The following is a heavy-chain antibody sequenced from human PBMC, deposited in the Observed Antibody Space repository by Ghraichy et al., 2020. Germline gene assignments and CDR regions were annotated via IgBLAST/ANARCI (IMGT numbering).Heavy chain of an antibody. J-gene: IGHJ3*02. D-gene: IGHD2-15*01. CDR1: GGSFSGYY. V-gene: IGHV4-34*01. CDR3: ARCPTLLAAAFDI. CDR2: INHSGST. Sequence: SETLSLTCAVYGGSFSGYYWSWIRQPPGKGLEWIGEINHSGSTNYNPSLKSRVTISVDTSKNQFSLKLSSVTAADTAVYYCARCPTLLAAAFDIWGQGTMVTVSS.